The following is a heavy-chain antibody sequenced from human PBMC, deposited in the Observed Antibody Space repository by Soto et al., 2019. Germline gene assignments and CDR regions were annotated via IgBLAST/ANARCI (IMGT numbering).Heavy chain of an antibody. D-gene: IGHD3-3*01. V-gene: IGHV3-74*01. CDR2: IKSDGSYT. CDR1: GFTFNTYW. J-gene: IGHJ6*02. Sequence: PGGSLRLSCAASGFTFNTYWMQWVRQAPGKGLVWVSRIKSDGSYTNYADSVKGRFTISRDNAKNTLYLQMNSLRAEDTAVYYCAKELAHVLRFLEWLSDDYYYYGMDVWGQGTTVTVAS. CDR3: AKELAHVLRFLEWLSDDYYYYGMDV.